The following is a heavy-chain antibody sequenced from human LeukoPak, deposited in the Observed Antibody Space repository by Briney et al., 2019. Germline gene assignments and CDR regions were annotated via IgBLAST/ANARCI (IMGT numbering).Heavy chain of an antibody. J-gene: IGHJ4*02. V-gene: IGHV4-34*01. D-gene: IGHD6-6*01. Sequence: PSETLSLTCAVYGGSFSGYYWSWIRQPPGKGLEWIGEINRSGSTNYNPSPKSRVTISVDTSKNQFSLKLSSVTAADTAVYYCAASTAPLDYWGQGTLVTVSS. CDR3: AASTAPLDY. CDR1: GGSFSGYY. CDR2: INRSGST.